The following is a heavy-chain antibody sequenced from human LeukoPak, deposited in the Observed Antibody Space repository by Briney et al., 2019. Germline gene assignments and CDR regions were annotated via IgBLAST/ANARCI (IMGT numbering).Heavy chain of an antibody. D-gene: IGHD3-16*01. CDR2: IYHSGST. Sequence: MPSETLSLTCAVSGYSISSGYYWGWIRQPPGKGLEWIGSIYHSGSTYYNPSLKSRVTISVDTSKNQFSLKLSSVTAADTAAYYCARDYDSSLDYWGQGTLVTVSS. CDR1: GYSISSGYY. V-gene: IGHV4-38-2*02. CDR3: ARDYDSSLDY. J-gene: IGHJ4*02.